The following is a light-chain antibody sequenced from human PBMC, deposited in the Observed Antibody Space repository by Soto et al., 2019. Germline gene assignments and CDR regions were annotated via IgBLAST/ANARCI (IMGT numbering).Light chain of an antibody. V-gene: IGKV3D-11*02. J-gene: IGKJ4*01. Sequence: EIVLTQSPATLSLSPGDRATLSCRASQSVSSYLAWYQQKPGQAPRLLIYDASNRATGIPARFSGSGPGTDFTLTISSLEPEDFAVYYCQQRSNWPFGGGTKVEIK. CDR3: QQRSNWP. CDR2: DAS. CDR1: QSVSSY.